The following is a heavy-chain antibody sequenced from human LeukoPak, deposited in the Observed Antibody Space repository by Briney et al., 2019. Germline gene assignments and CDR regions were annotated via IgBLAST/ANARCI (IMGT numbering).Heavy chain of an antibody. V-gene: IGHV4-59*01. J-gene: IGHJ6*02. D-gene: IGHD4-11*01. CDR3: AREASNYYYYGMDV. CDR1: GGSISSYY. CDR2: IYYSGST. Sequence: SETLSLTCTVSGGSISSYYWSWIRQPRGEGLEGIGYIYYSGSTNYNPSLKSRVTISVDTSKNQFSLKLSSVTAADTAVYYCAREASNYYYYGMDVWGQGTTVTVSS.